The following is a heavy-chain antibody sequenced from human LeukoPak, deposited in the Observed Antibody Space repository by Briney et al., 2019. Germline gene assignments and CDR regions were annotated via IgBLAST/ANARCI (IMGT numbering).Heavy chain of an antibody. CDR3: ARATPKHYDSSGCLDY. Sequence: SETLSLTCTVSGGSISSYYWSWIRQPPGKGLEWIGDIYYSGSTNYNPSLKSRVTISVDTSKNQFSLKPSSVTAADTAVYYCARATPKHYDSSGCLDYWGQGTLVTVSS. CDR2: IYYSGST. D-gene: IGHD3-22*01. V-gene: IGHV4-59*01. CDR1: GGSISSYY. J-gene: IGHJ4*02.